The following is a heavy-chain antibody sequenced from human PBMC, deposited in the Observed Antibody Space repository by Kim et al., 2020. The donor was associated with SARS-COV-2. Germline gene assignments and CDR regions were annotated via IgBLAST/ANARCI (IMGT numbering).Heavy chain of an antibody. CDR2: ISYDGSNK. Sequence: GGSLRLSCAASGFTFSSYAMHWVRQAPGKGLEWVAVISYDGSNKYYADSVKGRFTISRDNSKNTLYLQMNSLRAEDTAVYYCARDFGGSYFGGTGDYWG. V-gene: IGHV3-30-3*01. CDR3: ARDFGGSYFGGTGDY. J-gene: IGHJ4*01. D-gene: IGHD1-26*01. CDR1: GFTFSSYA.